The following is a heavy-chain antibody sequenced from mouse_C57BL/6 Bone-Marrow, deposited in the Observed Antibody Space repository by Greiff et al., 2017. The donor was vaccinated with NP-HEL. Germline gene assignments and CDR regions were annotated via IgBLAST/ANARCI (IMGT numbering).Heavy chain of an antibody. CDR1: GYTFTNYW. V-gene: IGHV1-63*01. D-gene: IGHD1-1*01. J-gene: IGHJ1*03. Sequence: QVQLQQPGAELVKPGASVKLSCKASGYTFTNYWIGWAKQRPGHGLEWIGDIYPGGGYTNYNEKFKGKATLTADKSSSTAYMQFSSLTSEDSAIYYCARRGYGSSYWYFDVWGTGTTVTVSS. CDR2: IYPGGGYT. CDR3: ARRGYGSSYWYFDV.